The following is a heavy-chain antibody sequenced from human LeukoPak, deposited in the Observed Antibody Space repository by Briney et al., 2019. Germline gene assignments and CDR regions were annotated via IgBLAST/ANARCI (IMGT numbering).Heavy chain of an antibody. CDR3: ASRGLAAADH. J-gene: IGHJ4*02. Sequence: GGSVKVSCKASGGTFSSYAISWVRQAPGQGLEWMGRIIPIFGTANYSQKFQGRVTITTDESTSTAYMELSSLRSEDTAVYYCASRGLAAADHWGQGTLVTVSS. D-gene: IGHD6-13*01. CDR2: IIPIFGTA. CDR1: GGTFSSYA. V-gene: IGHV1-69*05.